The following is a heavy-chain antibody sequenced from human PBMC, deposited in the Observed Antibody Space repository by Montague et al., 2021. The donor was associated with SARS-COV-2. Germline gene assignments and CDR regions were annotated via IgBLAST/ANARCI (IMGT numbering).Heavy chain of an antibody. CDR3: ARGRTSLMVVVNEFDY. CDR1: GGSISSGSYY. D-gene: IGHD2-21*01. J-gene: IGHJ4*02. CDR2: IYYSGSS. V-gene: IGHV4-31*03. Sequence: TLSLTCTVSGGSISSGSYYWSWIRQHPGKGLEWIGYIYYSGSSYYNPSLKSRVTISVDKSKNQLSLRLSSVTDADTAVYYCARGRTSLMVVVNEFDYWGQGTLVTVSS.